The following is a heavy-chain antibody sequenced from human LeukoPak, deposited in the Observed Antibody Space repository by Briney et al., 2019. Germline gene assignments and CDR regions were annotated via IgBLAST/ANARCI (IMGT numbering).Heavy chain of an antibody. CDR2: IIPILGIA. D-gene: IGHD6-13*01. Sequence: SVKVSCKASGGTFSSYAISWVRQAPGQGLEWMGRIIPILGIANYAQKFQGRVTITADKSTSTAYMELSSLRSEDTAVYYCARSSVAAVNNWFDPWGQGTLVTVSS. J-gene: IGHJ5*02. V-gene: IGHV1-69*04. CDR1: GGTFSSYA. CDR3: ARSSVAAVNNWFDP.